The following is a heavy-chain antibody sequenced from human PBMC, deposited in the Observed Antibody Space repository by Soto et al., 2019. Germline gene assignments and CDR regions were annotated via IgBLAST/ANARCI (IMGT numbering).Heavy chain of an antibody. CDR2: ISYDGSNK. CDR3: ARVWFGELLGSLDAFDI. D-gene: IGHD3-10*01. J-gene: IGHJ3*02. Sequence: GGSLRLSCAASGFTFSSYAMHWVRQAPGKGLEWVAVISYDGSNKYYADSVKGRFTISRDNSKNTLYLQMNSLRAEDTAVYYCARVWFGELLGSLDAFDIWGQGTMVTVSS. V-gene: IGHV3-30-3*01. CDR1: GFTFSSYA.